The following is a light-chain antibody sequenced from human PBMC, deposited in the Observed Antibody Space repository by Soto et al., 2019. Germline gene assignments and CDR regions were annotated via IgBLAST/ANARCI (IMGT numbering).Light chain of an antibody. CDR3: SSYAASNSVV. CDR2: EVS. Sequence: QSALTQPPSASGSPGQSVTISCTGTSSDVGGYNYVSWYQQHPGKAPKVMIYEVSKRPSGVPDRFSGSKSGNTASLTASGLQAEDEADYYCSSYAASNSVVFGGGTKLTVL. V-gene: IGLV2-8*01. CDR1: SSDVGGYNY. J-gene: IGLJ2*01.